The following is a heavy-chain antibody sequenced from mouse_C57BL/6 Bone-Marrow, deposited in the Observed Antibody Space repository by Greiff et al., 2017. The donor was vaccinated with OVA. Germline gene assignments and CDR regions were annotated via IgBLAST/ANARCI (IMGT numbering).Heavy chain of an antibody. J-gene: IGHJ1*03. CDR3: TIYGYGGDWYFDV. CDR1: GYTFTSYW. Sequence: VQLQQSGTVLARPGASVKMSCKPSGYTFTSYWMHWVKQRPGQGLEWIGAIYPGNSDTSYNQKFKGKAKLTAVTSASTAYMELSSLTNEDSAVYYCTIYGYGGDWYFDVWGTGTTVTVSS. D-gene: IGHD2-2*01. CDR2: IYPGNSDT. V-gene: IGHV1-5*01.